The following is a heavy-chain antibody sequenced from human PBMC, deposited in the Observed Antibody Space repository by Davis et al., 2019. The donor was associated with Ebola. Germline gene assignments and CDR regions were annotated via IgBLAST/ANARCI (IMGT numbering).Heavy chain of an antibody. CDR2: INHSGST. D-gene: IGHD3-10*01. J-gene: IGHJ4*02. Sequence: MPSETLSLTCAVYGGSFSGYYWSWIRQPPGKGLEWIGEINHSGSTNYNPSLKSRVTISVDTSKNQFSLKLSSVTAADTAVYYCARSRGPFDYWGQGTLVTVSS. CDR1: GGSFSGYY. CDR3: ARSRGPFDY. V-gene: IGHV4-34*01.